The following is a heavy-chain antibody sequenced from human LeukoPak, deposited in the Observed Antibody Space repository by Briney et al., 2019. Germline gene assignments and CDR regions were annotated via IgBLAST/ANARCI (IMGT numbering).Heavy chain of an antibody. CDR3: VRAYDILTGPEY. Sequence: GGSLRLSCAASGLTVSSSYMSWVRQAPGKGLEWVSVIYSDIRTYYADSVKGRFTISKDNSKNMLYLQMNSLSAEDTAVYYCVRAYDILTGPEYWGQGTLVTVSS. J-gene: IGHJ4*02. CDR2: IYSDIRT. CDR1: GLTVSSSY. D-gene: IGHD3-9*01. V-gene: IGHV3-66*01.